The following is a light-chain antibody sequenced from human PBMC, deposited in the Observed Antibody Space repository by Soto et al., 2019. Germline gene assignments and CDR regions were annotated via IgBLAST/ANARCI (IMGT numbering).Light chain of an antibody. Sequence: DIQMTQYPSTLSASVGDRLTITCRASQSISSWLAWYQQKPGKAPKLLIYDASSLESGVPPRFSGSGSGTEFTLTISSLQPDDFATYYCQQYNIYWTFGQGTKV. J-gene: IGKJ1*01. CDR3: QQYNIYWT. CDR2: DAS. CDR1: QSISSW. V-gene: IGKV1-5*01.